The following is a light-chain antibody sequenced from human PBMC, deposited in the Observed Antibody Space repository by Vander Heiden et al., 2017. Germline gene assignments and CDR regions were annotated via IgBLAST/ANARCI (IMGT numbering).Light chain of an antibody. V-gene: IGKV1-27*01. CDR2: AAS. CDR3: QKYNSHGIFT. J-gene: IGKJ3*01. Sequence: DIQMTQSPSSLSASVGDRVTITCRASQGISNYLAWYQQKPGKGPKLLIYAASTLQSGVPSRFSGSGYGTDFTLTISSRQPEDVAPYYCQKYNSHGIFTFGHGTKVDIK. CDR1: QGISNY.